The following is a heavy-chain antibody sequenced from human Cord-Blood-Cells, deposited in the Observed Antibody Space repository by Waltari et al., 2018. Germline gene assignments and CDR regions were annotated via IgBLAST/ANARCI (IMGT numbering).Heavy chain of an antibody. CDR2: ISSSSSTI. J-gene: IGHJ5*02. V-gene: IGHV3-48*02. Sequence: EVQLVESGGGLVQPGGSLRLSCAASGFTFSSYSMNWVRKAPGKGLEWVSYISSSSSTIYYADSVKGRFTISRDNAKNSLYLQMNSLRDEDTAVYYCARDLRKVGMGWFDPWGQGTLVTVSS. CDR1: GFTFSSYS. D-gene: IGHD1-26*01. CDR3: ARDLRKVGMGWFDP.